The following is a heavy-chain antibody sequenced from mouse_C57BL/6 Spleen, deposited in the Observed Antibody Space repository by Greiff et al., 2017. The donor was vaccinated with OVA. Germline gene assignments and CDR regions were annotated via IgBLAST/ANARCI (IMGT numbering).Heavy chain of an antibody. V-gene: IGHV2-2*01. CDR2: IWSGGST. D-gene: IGHD1-1*01. J-gene: IGHJ2*01. CDR3: ARSHYYGSSYCFDY. Sequence: VKLVESGPGLVQPSQSLSITCTVSGFSLTSYGVHWVRQSPGKGLEWLGVIWSGGSTDYNAAFISRLSISKDNSKSQVFFKMNILQADDTAIYYCARSHYYGSSYCFDYWGQGTTLTVSS. CDR1: GFSLTSYG.